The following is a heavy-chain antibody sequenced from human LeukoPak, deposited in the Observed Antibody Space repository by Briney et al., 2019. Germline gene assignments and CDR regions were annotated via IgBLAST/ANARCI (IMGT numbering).Heavy chain of an antibody. CDR3: ARGLKQQLACYYYYMDV. Sequence: SVKVSCKASGGTFSSYAISWVRQAPGQGLEWMGGIIPIFGTANYAQKFQGRVTITTDESTSTAYMELSSLRSEDTAVYYCARGLKQQLACYYYYMDVWGKGTTVTVSS. J-gene: IGHJ6*03. V-gene: IGHV1-69*05. CDR2: IIPIFGTA. D-gene: IGHD6-13*01. CDR1: GGTFSSYA.